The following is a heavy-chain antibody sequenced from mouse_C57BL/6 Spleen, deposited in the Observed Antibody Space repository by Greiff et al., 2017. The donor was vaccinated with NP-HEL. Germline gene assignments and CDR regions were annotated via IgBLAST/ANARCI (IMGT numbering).Heavy chain of an antibody. Sequence: EVKLVESGPGLVKPSQSLSLTCSVTGYSITSGYYWNWIRQFPGNKLEWMGYISYDGSNNYNPSLKNRISITRDTSKNQFFLKLNSVTTEDTATYYCARMPYSNYEGWYFDVWGTGTTVTVSS. CDR2: ISYDGSN. V-gene: IGHV3-6*01. CDR1: GYSITSGYY. CDR3: ARMPYSNYEGWYFDV. D-gene: IGHD2-5*01. J-gene: IGHJ1*03.